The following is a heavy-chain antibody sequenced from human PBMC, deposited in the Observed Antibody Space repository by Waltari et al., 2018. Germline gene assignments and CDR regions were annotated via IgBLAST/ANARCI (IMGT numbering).Heavy chain of an antibody. D-gene: IGHD1-26*01. CDR3: ASDVHSGRYGWFDP. J-gene: IGHJ5*02. V-gene: IGHV3-74*01. CDR1: GFPFSPFW. Sequence: EVQLVESGGDLVQPGGSLSLSCAASGFPFSPFWVHWVRQVPGKGLVWVSRIKSDGSATSYADSVKGRFTISRDNAKNTVYLQMNSLRAEDTAVYHCASDVHSGRYGWFDPWGQGTLVTVSS. CDR2: IKSDGSAT.